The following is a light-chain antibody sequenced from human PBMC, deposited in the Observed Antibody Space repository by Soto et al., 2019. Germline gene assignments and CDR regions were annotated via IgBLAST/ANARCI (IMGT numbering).Light chain of an antibody. CDR2: RAS. CDR1: QSVGGNY. Sequence: EIVLTQSPGTLSLSPGERATLSCSASQSVGGNYLAWFQQKPGQAPRLLVYRASNRAAGIPDRFSGGGSGTDFTLTISSLEPEDFAVYYCQHYGSSPWTFGQGTEVEVK. CDR3: QHYGSSPWT. J-gene: IGKJ1*01. V-gene: IGKV3-20*01.